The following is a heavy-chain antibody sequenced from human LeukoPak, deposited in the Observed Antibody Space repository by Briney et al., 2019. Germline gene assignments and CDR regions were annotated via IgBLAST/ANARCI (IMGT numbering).Heavy chain of an antibody. J-gene: IGHJ5*02. CDR2: IYATGST. V-gene: IGHV4-4*09. CDR3: ARHGSVRSPLGP. D-gene: IGHD3-10*01. CDR1: GGSISSYY. Sequence: PSEALSLTCTVSGGSISSYYWSWIRQPPGKGLEWIGYIYATGSTNYNPSLKSRGTISVDTSKIQFSLNLRSVTAADTAVYYCARHGSVRSPLGPWGQGTLVTVSS.